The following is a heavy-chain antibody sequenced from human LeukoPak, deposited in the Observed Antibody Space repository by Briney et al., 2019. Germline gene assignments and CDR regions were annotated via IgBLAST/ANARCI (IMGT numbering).Heavy chain of an antibody. Sequence: ASVKVSCEASGYTFTGYYMHWVRQATGQGLELMGWMNPNSGNTGYGQKFQGRVTKTRNTSISTAYMELSSLRSEDTAVYYCARGRKNLGGNLDVWGKGTTVTVSS. CDR1: GYTFTGYY. CDR3: ARGRKNLGGNLDV. CDR2: MNPNSGNT. V-gene: IGHV1-8*02. D-gene: IGHD1-14*01. J-gene: IGHJ6*04.